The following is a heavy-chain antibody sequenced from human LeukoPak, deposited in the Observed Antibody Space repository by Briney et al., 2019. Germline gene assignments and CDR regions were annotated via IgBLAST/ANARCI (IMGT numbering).Heavy chain of an antibody. CDR1: GYTFTGYY. V-gene: IGHV1-2*02. Sequence: ASVKVSCKASGYTFTGYYMHWVRHAPGQGLEWMGWINPNSGGTKYAQKFQGRVTMTRDTSISTAYMELSRLRSDDTAVYYCARVSGDGYSNYWGQGTLVTVSS. CDR2: INPNSGGT. CDR3: ARVSGDGYSNY. J-gene: IGHJ4*02. D-gene: IGHD5-24*01.